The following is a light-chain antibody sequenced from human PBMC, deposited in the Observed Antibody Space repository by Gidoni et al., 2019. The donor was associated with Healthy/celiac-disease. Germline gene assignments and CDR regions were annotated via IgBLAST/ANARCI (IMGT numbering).Light chain of an antibody. CDR1: QSVSSY. V-gene: IGKV3-11*01. CDR2: DAS. J-gene: IGKJ5*01. Sequence: EFVLTKSPATLSLSPGERATLSCRASQSVSSYLAWYQQKPGQAPRLLIYDASNRATGIPARFSGSGSGTDCTLTISSLEPEDFAVYYCQRRSNWPPTFGQGTRLEIK. CDR3: QRRSNWPPT.